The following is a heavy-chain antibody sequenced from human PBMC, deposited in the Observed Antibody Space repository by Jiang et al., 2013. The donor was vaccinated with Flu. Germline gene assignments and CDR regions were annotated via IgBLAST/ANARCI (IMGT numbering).Heavy chain of an antibody. Sequence: GLVKPSETLSLTCTVSGGSISSYYWSWIRQPPGKGLEWIGYIYYSGSTNYNPSLKSRVTISVDTSKNQFSLKLSSVTAADTAVYYCARDYGDYVAFDIWGQGTMVTVSS. D-gene: IGHD4-17*01. CDR1: GGSISSYY. CDR2: IYYSGST. J-gene: IGHJ3*02. CDR3: ARDYGDYVAFDI. V-gene: IGHV4-59*01.